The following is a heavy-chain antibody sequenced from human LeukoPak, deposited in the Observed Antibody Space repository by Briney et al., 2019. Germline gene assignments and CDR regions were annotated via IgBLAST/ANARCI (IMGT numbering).Heavy chain of an antibody. D-gene: IGHD3-10*01. V-gene: IGHV4-4*07. CDR1: GGSISSYY. CDR3: ARHEGVLWFGEPKREGFDY. CDR2: IYTSGST. Sequence: ASETLSLTCTVSGGSISSYYWSWIRQPAGKGLEWIGRIYTSGSTNYNPSLKSRVTMSVDTSKNQFSLKLSSVTAADTAVYYCARHEGVLWFGEPKREGFDYWGQGTLVTVSS. J-gene: IGHJ4*02.